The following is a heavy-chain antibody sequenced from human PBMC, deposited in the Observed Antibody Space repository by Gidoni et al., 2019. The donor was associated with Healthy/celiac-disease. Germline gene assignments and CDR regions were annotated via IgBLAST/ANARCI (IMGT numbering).Heavy chain of an antibody. J-gene: IGHJ6*03. Sequence: QVQLVESGGGLVKPGGSLRLSCADSGFHFSEYYMSWIRQAPGKGLEWVSYVSSSGSTIYYAASGKGRFTISRDNAKNSLYLQMNSLRAEDTAVYYCARADTYYDFWSGYYTSYYMDVWGKGTTVTVSS. CDR3: ARADTYYDFWSGYYTSYYMDV. V-gene: IGHV3-11*01. CDR2: VSSSGSTI. D-gene: IGHD3-3*01. CDR1: GFHFSEYY.